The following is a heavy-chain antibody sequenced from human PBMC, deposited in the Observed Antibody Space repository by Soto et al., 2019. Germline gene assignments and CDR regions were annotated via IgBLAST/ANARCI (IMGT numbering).Heavy chain of an antibody. Sequence: EVQLVESGGGLVKPGGSLRLSCAASGFTFSSYSMNWVRQAPGKGLEWVSSISSSSSYIYYADSVKGRFTISRDNAKNSLYLQMNSLRAEDTAVYYCARDRDSRWCFDYWGQGTLVTVSS. V-gene: IGHV3-21*01. D-gene: IGHD6-19*01. CDR3: ARDRDSRWCFDY. J-gene: IGHJ4*02. CDR1: GFTFSSYS. CDR2: ISSSSSYI.